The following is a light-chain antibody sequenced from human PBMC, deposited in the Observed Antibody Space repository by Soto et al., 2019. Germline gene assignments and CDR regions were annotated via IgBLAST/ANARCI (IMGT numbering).Light chain of an antibody. CDR2: RAS. J-gene: IGKJ1*01. CDR3: LQYHNLWA. Sequence: EIVMTPSPATLSVSPGESATLSCRASQNIYYNVAWYQHRPGQAPRLLIYRASTRATGVPARFSGSGSGTEFTLTISSLQSEDFTVYSCLQYHNLWALAQGTKVDIK. V-gene: IGKV3-15*01. CDR1: QNIYYN.